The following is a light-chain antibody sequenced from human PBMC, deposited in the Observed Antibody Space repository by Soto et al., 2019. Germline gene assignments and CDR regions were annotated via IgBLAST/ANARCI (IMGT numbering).Light chain of an antibody. CDR1: SSDVAGSDY. V-gene: IGLV2-8*01. CDR3: SSSARGDNPHVL. CDR2: EVT. J-gene: IGLJ2*01. Sequence: QSALTQPPSASGSPGQSVTISCTGTSSDVAGSDYVSWYQQHPGKAPKLIIYEVTKRPAGVPDRFSGSKSGNTASLTVSGLQADDESYYYCSSSARGDNPHVLFGGGTKLTVL.